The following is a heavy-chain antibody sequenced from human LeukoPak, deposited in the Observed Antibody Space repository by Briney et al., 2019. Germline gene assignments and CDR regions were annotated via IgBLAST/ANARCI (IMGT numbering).Heavy chain of an antibody. CDR1: GVSIGRYF. D-gene: IGHD6-19*01. Sequence: SETLSLTCNVSGVSIGRYFWSWIRHPPGKTLEWIGYIYYGANITYNPSFKSRDTISMDIHKNQLSLKYKSVTPADTRFSFCARADGSGWCGGRNFPHWGQGTLVTVSS. V-gene: IGHV4-59*01. CDR2: IYYGANI. CDR3: ARADGSGWCGGRNFPH. J-gene: IGHJ1*01.